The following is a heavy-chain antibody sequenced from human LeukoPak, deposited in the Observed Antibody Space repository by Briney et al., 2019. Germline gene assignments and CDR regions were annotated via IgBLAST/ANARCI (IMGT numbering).Heavy chain of an antibody. J-gene: IGHJ5*02. D-gene: IGHD3-22*01. V-gene: IGHV6-1*01. CDR3: AREPHFKWLYNYHNWFDP. CDR1: GDSVSSNSAA. CDR2: TYYRSKWYN. Sequence: PSQTLSLTCAISGDSVSSNSAAWNWIRQSPSRGLEWLGRTYYRSKWYNDYAVSVKSRITINPDTSKNQFSLQLNSVTPEDTAVYYCAREPHFKWLYNYHNWFDPWGQGTLVTVSS.